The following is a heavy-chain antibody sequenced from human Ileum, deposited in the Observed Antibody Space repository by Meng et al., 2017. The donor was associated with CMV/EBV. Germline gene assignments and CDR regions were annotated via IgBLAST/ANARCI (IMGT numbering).Heavy chain of an antibody. Sequence: AASGFTFSDHYIEWVRQAPGKGLEWVGRSRNKADSYITDYAASVKGRFTISRDASKNSLYLHMNSLNPEDTAVYYCTRERNGSYYDLWGQGTLVTVSS. CDR2: SRNKADSYIT. D-gene: IGHD1-26*01. J-gene: IGHJ4*02. CDR3: TRERNGSYYDL. CDR1: GFTFSDHY. V-gene: IGHV3-72*01.